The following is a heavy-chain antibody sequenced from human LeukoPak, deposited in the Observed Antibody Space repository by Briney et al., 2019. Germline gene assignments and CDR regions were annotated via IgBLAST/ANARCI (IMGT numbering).Heavy chain of an antibody. CDR2: INWNGGST. V-gene: IGHV3-20*04. J-gene: IGHJ5*02. D-gene: IGHD6-13*01. CDR1: GFTFDDYG. Sequence: SGGSLRLSCAASGFTFDDYGMSWVRQAPGKGLEWVSGINWNGGSTGYADSVKGRFTISRDNAKNSLYLQMNSLRAEDTAVYYCARCIGYSSSWCRNWFDPWGQGTLVTVSS. CDR3: ARCIGYSSSWCRNWFDP.